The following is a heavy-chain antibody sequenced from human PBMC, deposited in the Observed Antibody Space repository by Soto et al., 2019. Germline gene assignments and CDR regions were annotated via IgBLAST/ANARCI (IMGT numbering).Heavy chain of an antibody. CDR1: AYTFTSYG. J-gene: IGHJ4*02. CDR2: ISAYNGNT. CDR3: ARGVTSSWYLDY. V-gene: IGHV1-18*01. Sequence: SVKVSRKASAYTFTSYGSSCRLLAPGQGLEWMGWISAYNGNTNYAQKLQGRVTMTTDTSTSTAYMELRSLRSDDTAVYYCARGVTSSWYLDYWGQGTLVTVSS. D-gene: IGHD6-13*01.